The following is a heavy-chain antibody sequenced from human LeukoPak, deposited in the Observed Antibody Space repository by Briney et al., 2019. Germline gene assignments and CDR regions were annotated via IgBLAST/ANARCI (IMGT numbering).Heavy chain of an antibody. CDR3: AREGVIYYYGSGTYEGFDP. Sequence: PSETLSLTCTVSGGSISSDNYFWSWIRQPAGKGLEWIGRIYTSGNTNYNPFLKSRVTISVDTSKNQFSLKLSSVTAADTAVYYCAREGVIYYYGSGTYEGFDPWGQGTLVTVST. J-gene: IGHJ5*02. CDR2: IYTSGNT. D-gene: IGHD3-10*01. V-gene: IGHV4-61*02. CDR1: GGSISSDNYF.